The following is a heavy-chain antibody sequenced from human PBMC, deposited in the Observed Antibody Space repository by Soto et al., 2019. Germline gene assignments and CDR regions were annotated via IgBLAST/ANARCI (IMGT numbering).Heavy chain of an antibody. D-gene: IGHD1-26*01. CDR2: IYWDDDK. Sequence: QITLKESGPTLVKPTQTLTLTCTFSGFSLSTSGVGVGWIRQPPGKALEWLALIYWDDDKRYSPSLKSRLTTTXXPXKXXLVLTMTHMDPVDTATYYSAHRHVVGATALSPPDSWGQGTLVTVSS. V-gene: IGHV2-5*02. CDR1: GFSLSTSGVG. CDR3: AHRHVVGATALSPPDS. J-gene: IGHJ4*02.